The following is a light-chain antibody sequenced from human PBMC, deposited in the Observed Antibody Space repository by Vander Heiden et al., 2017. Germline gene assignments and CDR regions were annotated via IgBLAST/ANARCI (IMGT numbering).Light chain of an antibody. V-gene: IGLV3-21*03. CDR3: QVWDSSSDHVV. CDR2: DDS. Sequence: SYVLTQPPSVSVAPRKTAWSTCGGNNIGSKSVHWYQQKPCQAPVLVGYDDSDRRSGIPERLSGSNSGNTATLTSSRVEAGDEGDYYCQVWDSSSDHVVFGGGTKLTGL. CDR1: NIGSKS. J-gene: IGLJ2*01.